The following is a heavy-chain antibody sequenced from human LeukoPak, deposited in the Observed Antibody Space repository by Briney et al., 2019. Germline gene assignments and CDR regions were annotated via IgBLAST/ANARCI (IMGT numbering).Heavy chain of an antibody. CDR2: ISYDGSNK. CDR3: AKGLVINHPIFDY. V-gene: IGHV3-30-3*01. CDR1: GFTFSSYA. J-gene: IGHJ4*02. D-gene: IGHD3-9*01. Sequence: PGGSLRLSCAASGFTFSSYAMHWVRQAPGKGLEWVAVISYDGSNKYYADSVKGRFTISRDNSKNTLYLQMNSLRAEDTAVYYCAKGLVINHPIFDYWGQGTLVTVSS.